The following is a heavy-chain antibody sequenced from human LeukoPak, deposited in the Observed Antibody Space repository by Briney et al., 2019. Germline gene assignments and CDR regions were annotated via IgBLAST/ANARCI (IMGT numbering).Heavy chain of an antibody. J-gene: IGHJ4*02. D-gene: IGHD3-10*01. Sequence: GRSLRLSCAACGFTFRSYGMHWVRQAPGKGLEWVAVISYDGSNKYYADSVKGRFTISRDNSKNTLYLQMNSLRVEDTAVHYCAKDRWDRGSREAFDQWGQGTLVTVSS. CDR3: AKDRWDRGSREAFDQ. CDR2: ISYDGSNK. CDR1: GFTFRSYG. V-gene: IGHV3-30*18.